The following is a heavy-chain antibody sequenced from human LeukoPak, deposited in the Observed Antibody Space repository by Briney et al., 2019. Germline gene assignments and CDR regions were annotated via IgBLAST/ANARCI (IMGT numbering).Heavy chain of an antibody. Sequence: GGSLRLSCAASGFTFSSYGMHWVRQAPGKGLEGVAFIRYDGSDKYYADSVKGRFTISRDKSKSTLYLYMNSLRVEDTAVYYCAKDHSSNWFDSWGQGILLIVSS. CDR3: AKDHSSNWFDS. CDR2: IRYDGSDK. D-gene: IGHD5-18*01. CDR1: GFTFSSYG. J-gene: IGHJ5*01. V-gene: IGHV3-30*02.